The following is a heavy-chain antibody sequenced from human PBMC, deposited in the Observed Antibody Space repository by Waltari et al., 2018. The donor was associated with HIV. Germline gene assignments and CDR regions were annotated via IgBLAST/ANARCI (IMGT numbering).Heavy chain of an antibody. CDR2: IFTSGGA. CDR1: GGSISSYS. Sequence: QVQLEESGPGLVKPSENLSLTCTVSGGSISSYSWSWIRLPAGRGLVWIGRIFTSGGANSNPSHKSRSTLSVDTSMNQFSLRLSCVTAADTAVYYCARGLRLGELSLYKYAFDIWGQGTMVTVSS. D-gene: IGHD3-16*02. CDR3: ARGLRLGELSLYKYAFDI. V-gene: IGHV4-4*07. J-gene: IGHJ3*02.